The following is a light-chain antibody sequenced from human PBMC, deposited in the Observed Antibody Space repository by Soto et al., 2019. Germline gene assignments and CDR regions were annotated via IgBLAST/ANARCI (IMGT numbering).Light chain of an antibody. J-gene: IGLJ1*01. CDR2: EVS. CDR3: SSSTSRTIFV. CDR1: ISDLNY. Sequence: QSVLTQPASVSGAPGQSITISCTGTISDLNYVSWHQQHPGKAPKLMIYEVSNRPSGVSNRFSGSKSGNTASLTISGLQAEDEADYYCSSSTSRTIFVFGTGTKLSVL. V-gene: IGLV2-14*01.